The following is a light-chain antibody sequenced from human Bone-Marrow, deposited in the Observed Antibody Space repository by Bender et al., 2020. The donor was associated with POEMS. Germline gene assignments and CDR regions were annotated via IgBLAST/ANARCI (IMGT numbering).Light chain of an antibody. CDR2: EVN. CDR3: AVWDDSLNGWV. V-gene: IGLV2-14*02. CDR1: SSEVGSYSL. Sequence: QSALTQPASVSGSPGQSITISCTGTSSEVGSYSLLSWYQHHPGKAPKLIIYEVNKRPSGLSNRFSGSKSGITASLAISGLQSEDEADYYCAVWDDSLNGWVFGGGTKLTVL. J-gene: IGLJ3*02.